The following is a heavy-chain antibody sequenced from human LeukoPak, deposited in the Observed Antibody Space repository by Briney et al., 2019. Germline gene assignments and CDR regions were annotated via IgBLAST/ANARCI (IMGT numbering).Heavy chain of an antibody. CDR2: IYYSGST. J-gene: IGHJ4*02. Sequence: SETLSLTCTVSGGSISTYYWSWIRQPPGKGLEWIGYIYYSGSTNYNPSLKSRVTISLDTSKSQISLKLRSVTAADTAVYYCARGQRRLQDYWGQGTLVTVSS. CDR1: GGSISTYY. V-gene: IGHV4-59*01. CDR3: ARGQRRLQDY.